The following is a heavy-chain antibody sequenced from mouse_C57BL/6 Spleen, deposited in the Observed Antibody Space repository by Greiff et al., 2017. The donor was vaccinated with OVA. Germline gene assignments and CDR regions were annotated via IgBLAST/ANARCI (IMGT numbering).Heavy chain of an antibody. CDR3: ARSGVVARYFDV. CDR1: GYTFTSYW. CDR2: IDPSDGYT. J-gene: IGHJ1*03. V-gene: IGHV1-69*01. Sequence: VQLQQPGAELVMPGASVKLSCKASGYTFTSYWMHWVKQRPGQGLEWIGEIDPSDGYTNYNQKFKGKSTLTVDKSSSTAYMQLSSLTSEDAAVYYCARSGVVARYFDVWGTGTTVTVSS. D-gene: IGHD1-1*01.